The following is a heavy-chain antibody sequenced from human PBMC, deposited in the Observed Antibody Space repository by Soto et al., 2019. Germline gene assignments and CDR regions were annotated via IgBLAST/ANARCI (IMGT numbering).Heavy chain of an antibody. V-gene: IGHV1-18*01. CDR3: VMCANYATPTPQDG. CDR2: ISPYTGNT. CDR1: GYIFVNYG. J-gene: IGHJ6*02. Sequence: QVQLVQSGDEVKKPGASVKVSCKASGYIFVNYGIAWVRQAPGQGLERMGWISPYTGNTHSATKSQGRQTMTTDTTTSTDYMDLVSLTSDDTAVYYCVMCANYATPTPQDGCGQWTTGTVSS. D-gene: IGHD3-16*01.